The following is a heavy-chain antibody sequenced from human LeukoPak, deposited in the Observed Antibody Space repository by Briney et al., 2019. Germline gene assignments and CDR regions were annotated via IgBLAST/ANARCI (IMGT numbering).Heavy chain of an antibody. CDR1: GGSISSGSYY. CDR2: IYTSGST. Sequence: SQTLSLNCTVSGGSISSGSYYWSWIRQPAGKGLEWIGRIYTSGSTNYNPSLKSRVTISIDTSKNQFSLKLSSVTAADTAVYYCARGFGSRSYGGLAFVDYWGQGALVTVSS. CDR3: ARGFGSRSYGGLAFVDY. J-gene: IGHJ4*02. V-gene: IGHV4-61*02. D-gene: IGHD1-26*01.